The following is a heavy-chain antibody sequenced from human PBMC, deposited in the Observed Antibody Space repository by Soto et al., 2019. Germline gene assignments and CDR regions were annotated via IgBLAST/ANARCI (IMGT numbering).Heavy chain of an antibody. CDR3: TSDDTVLVGADSAFDI. CDR1: GGTFNGHS. J-gene: IGHJ3*02. V-gene: IGHV1-69*01. Sequence: QVQLVQSGAEVKKPGSSVKVSCKASGGTFNGHSFSWVRQAPGQGLEWMGSIIPMFNTSTYAQRFQGRVTITADESTTTAYMDPSSLTSEDTAVYYCTSDDTVLVGADSAFDIWGQGTMVTVSS. CDR2: IIPMFNTS. D-gene: IGHD4-17*01.